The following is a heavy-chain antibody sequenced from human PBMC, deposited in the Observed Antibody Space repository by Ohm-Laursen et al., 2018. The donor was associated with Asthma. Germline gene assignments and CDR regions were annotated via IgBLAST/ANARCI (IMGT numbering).Heavy chain of an antibody. V-gene: IGHV3-48*02. CDR1: GFTFSSYS. CDR2: ISSSSSTI. Sequence: SLRLSCAASGFTFSSYSMNWVRQAPGKGLEWVSYISSSSSTIYYADSVKGRFTISRDNAKNSLYLQMNSLRDEDTAVYYCARDLDIVVVTAISNWYFDLWGRGTLVTVSS. J-gene: IGHJ2*01. D-gene: IGHD2-21*02. CDR3: ARDLDIVVVTAISNWYFDL.